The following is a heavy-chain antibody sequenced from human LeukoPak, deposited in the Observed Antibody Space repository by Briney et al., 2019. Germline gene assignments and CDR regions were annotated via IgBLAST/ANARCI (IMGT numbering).Heavy chain of an antibody. CDR3: ARGGAGLQFDY. CDR2: IYYSGST. Sequence: SETLSLTCTVSGGSISSYYWSWIRQPPGKGLEWIGYIYYSGSTNYNPSLKSRVTISVDTSKNQFSLKLRSVTAADTAVYYCARGGAGLQFDYWGQGTLVTVSS. CDR1: GGSISSYY. D-gene: IGHD5-24*01. J-gene: IGHJ4*02. V-gene: IGHV4-59*01.